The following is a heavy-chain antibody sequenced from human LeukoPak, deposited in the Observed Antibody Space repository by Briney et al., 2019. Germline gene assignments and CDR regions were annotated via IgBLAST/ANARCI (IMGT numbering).Heavy chain of an antibody. D-gene: IGHD3-3*01. V-gene: IGHV3-20*04. CDR3: ARVSRFLEWSMSDLDY. CDR1: GFTFDDYG. Sequence: GESLRLSCAASGFTFDDYGMSWVRQAPGKGQELVSGINWNGGSTGYADSVKGRFTISRDNAKNSLYLQMNSLRAEDTALYYCARVSRFLEWSMSDLDYWGQGTLVTVSS. J-gene: IGHJ4*02. CDR2: INWNGGST.